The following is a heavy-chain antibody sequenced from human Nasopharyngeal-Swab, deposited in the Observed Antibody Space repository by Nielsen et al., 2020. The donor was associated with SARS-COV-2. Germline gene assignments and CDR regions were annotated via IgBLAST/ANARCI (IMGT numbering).Heavy chain of an antibody. Sequence: GESLKISCAASGFTFSSYATSWVRQAPGKGLEWVSAISGSGGSTYYADSVKGRFTISRDNSKNTLYLQMNSLRAEDTAVYYCAKDVEGIVVVQFDYWVQGTLVTVSS. CDR1: GFTFSSYA. CDR3: AKDVEGIVVVQFDY. V-gene: IGHV3-23*01. J-gene: IGHJ4*02. D-gene: IGHD3-22*01. CDR2: ISGSGGST.